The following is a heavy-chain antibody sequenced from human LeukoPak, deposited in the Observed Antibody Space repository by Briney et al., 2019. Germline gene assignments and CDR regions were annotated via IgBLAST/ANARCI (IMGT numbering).Heavy chain of an antibody. Sequence: SETLSLTCAVSGASIGSGYWWSWVRQPPGKGLEWIGEVNHSGGTNHNPSLKSRVTISVDTSKNQFSLKLSSVTAADTAVYYCARGRWELPIDYWGQGTLVTVSS. CDR2: VNHSGGT. CDR1: GASIGSGYW. D-gene: IGHD1-26*01. CDR3: ARGRWELPIDY. V-gene: IGHV4-4*02. J-gene: IGHJ4*02.